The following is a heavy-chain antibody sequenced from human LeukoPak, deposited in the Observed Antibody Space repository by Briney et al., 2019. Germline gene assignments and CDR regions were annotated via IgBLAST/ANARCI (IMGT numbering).Heavy chain of an antibody. V-gene: IGHV1-2*02. J-gene: IGHJ4*02. CDR1: GYTFTAYY. CDR3: ARDYGGYDLDY. Sequence: ASVKVSCKASGYTFTAYYMHWVRQAPGQGLEWMGWINANSGATNYEQKFQGRVSMARDTSITTAYMELSRLTSDDTAVYYCARDYGGYDLDYLGQGSLVTDSS. CDR2: INANSGAT. D-gene: IGHD5-12*01.